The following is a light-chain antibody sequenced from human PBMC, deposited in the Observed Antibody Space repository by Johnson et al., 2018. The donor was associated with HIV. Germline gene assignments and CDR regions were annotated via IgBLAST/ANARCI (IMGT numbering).Light chain of an antibody. Sequence: QSVLTQPPSVSAAPGQKVTISCSGSSSNIGNNDVSWYQHLPGTAPKLLIYESNKRPSGIPDRFSGSESGTSATLGITGLQTGDEADYYCGTWDSSLSAHYVVGTGTKVNVL. CDR3: GTWDSSLSAHYV. J-gene: IGLJ1*01. CDR1: SSNIGNND. CDR2: ESN. V-gene: IGLV1-51*02.